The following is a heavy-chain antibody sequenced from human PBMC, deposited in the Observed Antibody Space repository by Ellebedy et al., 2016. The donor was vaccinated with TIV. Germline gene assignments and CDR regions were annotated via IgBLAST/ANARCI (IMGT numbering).Heavy chain of an antibody. CDR2: ISYDGSNT. CDR1: GFTFISYA. V-gene: IGHV3-30-3*01. D-gene: IGHD5-18*01. CDR3: ARDRAIQLWSAEFDS. Sequence: GESLKISCAASGFTFISYALHWVRQAPGKGLEWVAVISYDGSNTWYADSVKGRFTISRDNAKNSLFLQMDSLRDDDTAFYYCARDRAIQLWSAEFDSWGQGTLVTVSS. J-gene: IGHJ4*02.